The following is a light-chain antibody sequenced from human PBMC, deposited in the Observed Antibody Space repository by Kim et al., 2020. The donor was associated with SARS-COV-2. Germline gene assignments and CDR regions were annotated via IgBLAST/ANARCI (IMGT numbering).Light chain of an antibody. CDR1: SSDVGGYNH. V-gene: IGLV2-8*01. Sequence: QSALTQPPSASGSPGQSVTISCTGTSSDVGGYNHVTWYQQHPGKAPKLMIYEVSKRPSGVPDRFSGSKSGYTASLTVSGLQVEDEADYYCSSFAGGGNYVFGSGTKVTVL. CDR3: SSFAGGGNYV. J-gene: IGLJ1*01. CDR2: EVS.